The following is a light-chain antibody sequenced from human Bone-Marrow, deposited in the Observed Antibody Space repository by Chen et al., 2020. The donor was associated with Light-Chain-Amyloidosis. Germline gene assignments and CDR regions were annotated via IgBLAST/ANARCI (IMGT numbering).Light chain of an antibody. CDR3: QVWDRSSDRPV. CDR2: DDS. J-gene: IGLJ3*02. V-gene: IGLV3-21*02. Sequence: SYVLTQPSSVSVAPGQTATIACGGNNIGSTSVHWYQQTPGQAPLLVVYDDSDRPSGIPERLSGSNYGNTATLTISRVEAGDEADYYCQVWDRSSDRPVFGGGTTLTVL. CDR1: NIGSTS.